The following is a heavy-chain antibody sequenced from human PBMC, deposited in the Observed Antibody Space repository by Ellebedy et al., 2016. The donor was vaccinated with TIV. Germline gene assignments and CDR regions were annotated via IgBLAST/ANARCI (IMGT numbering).Heavy chain of an antibody. J-gene: IGHJ4*02. CDR2: ISAGGGST. Sequence: GGSLRLXXAASGFTFRRHAMSWVRQAPGKGLEWVSAISAGGGSTYYADSVQGRFTISRDNSKNTLYLQMNSLRAEDTAVYYCAKDGAPIFGVVHFDYWGQGTLVTVSS. CDR3: AKDGAPIFGVVHFDY. V-gene: IGHV3-23*01. CDR1: GFTFRRHA. D-gene: IGHD3-3*01.